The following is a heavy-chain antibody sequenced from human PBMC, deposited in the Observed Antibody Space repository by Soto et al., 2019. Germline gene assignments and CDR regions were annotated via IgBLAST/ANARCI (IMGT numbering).Heavy chain of an antibody. CDR1: GFTFSSYG. CDR2: ISYDGSNK. CDR3: AKDVVVGATTGLGDYYYYYGMDV. D-gene: IGHD1-26*01. J-gene: IGHJ6*02. Sequence: PSGSLRLSCAASGFTFSSYGMHWVRQAPGKGLEWVAVISYDGSNKYYADSVKGRFTISRDNSKNTLYLQMNSLRAGDTAVYYCAKDVVVGATTGLGDYYYYYGMDVWGQGTTVTVSS. V-gene: IGHV3-30*18.